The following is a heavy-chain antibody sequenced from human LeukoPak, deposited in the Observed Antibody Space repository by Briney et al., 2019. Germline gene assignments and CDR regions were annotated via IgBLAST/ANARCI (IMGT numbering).Heavy chain of an antibody. V-gene: IGHV4-34*01. Sequence: SETLSLTCAVYGGSFSGYYWSWIRQPPGKGLEWIGEINHSGSTNYNPSLKSRVTISVGTSKNQFSLKLSSVTAADTAVYYCAREWGSSGDYWGQGTLVTVSS. CDR2: INHSGST. D-gene: IGHD6-13*01. CDR3: AREWGSSGDY. J-gene: IGHJ4*02. CDR1: GGSFSGYY.